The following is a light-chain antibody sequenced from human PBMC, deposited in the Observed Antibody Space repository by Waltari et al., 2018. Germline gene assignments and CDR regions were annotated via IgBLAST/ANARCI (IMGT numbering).Light chain of an antibody. CDR3: QQYGSPPYT. CDR2: GAS. V-gene: IGKV3-20*01. CDR1: PSVSASF. Sequence: EIVLTQPPGTLSLSPGERAPLPCRASPSVSASFLAWYQQKPGQAPRLLISGASTRATGIPDRFSGSGSGTDFTLTINRLEPEDFALYYCQQYGSPPYTFGQGTRLEIK. J-gene: IGKJ2*01.